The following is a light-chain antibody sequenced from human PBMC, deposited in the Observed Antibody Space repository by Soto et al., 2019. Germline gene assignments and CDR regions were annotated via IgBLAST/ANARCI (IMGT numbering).Light chain of an antibody. CDR2: SAS. CDR3: LQDYSYPHA. CDR1: QTISSC. V-gene: IGKV1-6*01. Sequence: IQMTQSPSSLSASVGDRVTITCRASQTISSCLDWYQQKSGKAPKVLIYSASRLQSGVPSRFSGSGSGTDFTLTISSLQPEDFATYYCLQDYSYPHAFGQGTKVDI. J-gene: IGKJ1*01.